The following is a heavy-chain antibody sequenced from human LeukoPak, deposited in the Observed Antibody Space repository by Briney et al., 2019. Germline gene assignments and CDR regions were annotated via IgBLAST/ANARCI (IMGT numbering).Heavy chain of an antibody. CDR1: GGSISSSSYF. V-gene: IGHV4-39*01. Sequence: PSETLSPTCTVSGGSISSSSYFWAWIRQPPGKGLEWIGSVYYSGSTYYNPSLKSRVTISVDTSKNQFSLKLSSVSAADTAVYYCATISFYDTLYFVYWGQGTLVTVSS. CDR3: ATISFYDTLYFVY. J-gene: IGHJ4*02. D-gene: IGHD3-22*01. CDR2: VYYSGST.